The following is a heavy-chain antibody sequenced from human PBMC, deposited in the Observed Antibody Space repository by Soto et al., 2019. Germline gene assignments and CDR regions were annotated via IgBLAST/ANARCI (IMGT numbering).Heavy chain of an antibody. J-gene: IGHJ6*02. D-gene: IGHD2-15*01. CDR2: INPNSGGT. Sequence: ASVKVSCKASGYTFTGYYMHWVRQAPGQGLEWMGWINPNSGGTNYAQKFQGWVTMTRDTSISTAYMELSRLRSDDTAVYYCARERAKVVTGIQDNYYYYGMDVWGQGTTVTVSS. CDR3: ARERAKVVTGIQDNYYYYGMDV. CDR1: GYTFTGYY. V-gene: IGHV1-2*04.